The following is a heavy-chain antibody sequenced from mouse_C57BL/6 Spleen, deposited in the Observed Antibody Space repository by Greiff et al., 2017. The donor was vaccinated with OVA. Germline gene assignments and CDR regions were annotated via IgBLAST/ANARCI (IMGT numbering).Heavy chain of an antibody. J-gene: IGHJ4*01. CDR2: IWGDGST. CDR1: GFSLTSYG. V-gene: IGHV2-3*01. Sequence: VNVVESGPGLVAPSQSLSITCTVSGFSLTSYGVSWVRQPPGKGLEWLGVIWGDGSTNYHSALISRLSISKDNSKSQVFLKLNSLQTDDTATYYCANYYGNYDYYAMDYWGQGTSVTVSS. CDR3: ANYYGNYDYYAMDY. D-gene: IGHD2-1*01.